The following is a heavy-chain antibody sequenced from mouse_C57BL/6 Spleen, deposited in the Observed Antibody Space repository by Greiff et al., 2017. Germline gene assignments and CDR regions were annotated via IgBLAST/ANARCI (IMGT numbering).Heavy chain of an antibody. CDR3: AREYYGRVFDY. Sequence: QVQLKQSGAELVKPGASVKISCKASGYAFSSYWMNWVKQRPGKGLEWIGQIYPGDGDTNYNGKFKGKATLTAEESSSTAYMQLSSLTSEDTAVYFCAREYYGRVFDYWGQGTTLTVSS. V-gene: IGHV1-80*01. CDR1: GYAFSSYW. J-gene: IGHJ2*01. D-gene: IGHD1-1*01. CDR2: IYPGDGDT.